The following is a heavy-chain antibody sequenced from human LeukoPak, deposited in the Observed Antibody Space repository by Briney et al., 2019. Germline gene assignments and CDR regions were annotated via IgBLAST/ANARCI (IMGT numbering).Heavy chain of an antibody. V-gene: IGHV1-18*01. CDR1: GYTFTSYG. CDR3: ARGLRVVPAAMDYFDY. D-gene: IGHD2-2*01. Sequence: ASVKVSCKASGYTFTSYGISWVRQAPGQGLEWMGWISAYNGNTNYAQKLQGRVTMTTDTSTSTAYMELRSLRSDDTAVYYCARGLRVVPAAMDYFDYWGQGTLVTVSS. J-gene: IGHJ4*02. CDR2: ISAYNGNT.